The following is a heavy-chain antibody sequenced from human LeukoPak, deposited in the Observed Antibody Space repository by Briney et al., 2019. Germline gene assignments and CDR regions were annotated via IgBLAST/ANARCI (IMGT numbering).Heavy chain of an antibody. CDR3: ARGRAYFYDSSGYGMDV. D-gene: IGHD3-22*01. V-gene: IGHV3-53*01. CDR2: IYGGDST. Sequence: GGSLRLSCAASGFTVSSNYMSWVRQAPGKGLEWVSVIYGGDSTYYADPVKGRFTISRDNSKNTLHLQMSSLRAEDTAVYYCARGRAYFYDSSGYGMDVWGQGTTVTVSS. J-gene: IGHJ6*02. CDR1: GFTVSSNY.